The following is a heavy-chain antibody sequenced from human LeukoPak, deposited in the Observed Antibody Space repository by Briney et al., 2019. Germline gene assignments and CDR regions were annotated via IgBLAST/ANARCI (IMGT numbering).Heavy chain of an antibody. CDR2: IYYSGST. J-gene: IGHJ4*02. CDR3: ARGSDYYDSSGYCFDY. D-gene: IGHD3-22*01. Sequence: PSETLSLTCTVSGGSISSGDYYWSWIRQPPGKGLEWIGYIYYSGSTYYNPSLKSRVTISVDTSKNQFSLKLSSVTAADTAVYYCARGSDYYDSSGYCFDYWGQGTLVTVSS. V-gene: IGHV4-30-4*01. CDR1: GGSISSGDYY.